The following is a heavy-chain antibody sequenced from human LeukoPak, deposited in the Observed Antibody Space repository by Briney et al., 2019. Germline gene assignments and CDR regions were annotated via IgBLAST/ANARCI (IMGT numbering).Heavy chain of an antibody. J-gene: IGHJ4*02. V-gene: IGHV4-59*01. Sequence: SETLSLTCTVSGGSISSYYWSWIRHPPGKGLEWIGYIYYSGSTNYNPSLKSRVTISVDTYKNQFSLKLSSVTAADTAVYYCTGQGEVGATVYWGQGTLVTVSS. D-gene: IGHD1-26*01. CDR1: GGSISSYY. CDR2: IYYSGST. CDR3: TGQGEVGATVY.